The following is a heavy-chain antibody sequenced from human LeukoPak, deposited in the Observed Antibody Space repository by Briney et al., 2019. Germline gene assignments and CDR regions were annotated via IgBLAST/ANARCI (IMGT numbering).Heavy chain of an antibody. V-gene: IGHV1-18*01. CDR1: GYTFTSYG. D-gene: IGHD1-26*01. J-gene: IGHJ6*03. Sequence: ASVRVSCKASGYTFTSYGISWVRQAPGQGLEWMGWISAYNGNTNYAQKLQGRVTMTTDTSTSTAYMELRSLRSDDTAVYYCARDSALRYSIVGATVPYMDVWGKGTTVTIAS. CDR2: ISAYNGNT. CDR3: ARDSALRYSIVGATVPYMDV.